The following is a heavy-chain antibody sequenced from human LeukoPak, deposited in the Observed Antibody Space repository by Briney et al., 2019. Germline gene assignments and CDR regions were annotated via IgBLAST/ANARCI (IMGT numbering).Heavy chain of an antibody. J-gene: IGHJ5*02. Sequence: PGGSLRLSCAASGFTVSSNYMSWVRQAPGKGLEWVSVIYSGGSTYYADSVKGRFTISRDNSKNTLFLQMNSLRAEDTVLYSCAKGSSGYFVDLWGQGTLVTVSS. CDR1: GFTVSSNY. CDR2: IYSGGST. D-gene: IGHD3-22*01. V-gene: IGHV3-53*01. CDR3: AKGSSGYFVDL.